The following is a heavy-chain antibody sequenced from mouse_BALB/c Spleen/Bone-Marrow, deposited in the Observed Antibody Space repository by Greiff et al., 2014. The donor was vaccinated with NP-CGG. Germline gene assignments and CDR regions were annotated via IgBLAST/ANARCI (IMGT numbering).Heavy chain of an antibody. CDR3: ARRYTGRCCALDY. CDR2: ICLGSGST. Sequence: QVQLQQSGPELVKPGASVKMSCKASGNTFTDYVITWVKRSSGQGLEWIGEICLGSGSTYYNEKFKGKATLTADKSSNTAYMQLSRLTTEDSGVKYCARRYTGRCCALDYWGQGTSVTVSS. CDR1: GNTFTDYV. D-gene: IGHD2-14*01. J-gene: IGHJ4*01. V-gene: IGHV1-77*01.